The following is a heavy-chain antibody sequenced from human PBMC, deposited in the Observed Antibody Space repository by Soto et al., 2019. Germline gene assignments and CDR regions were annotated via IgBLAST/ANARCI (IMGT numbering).Heavy chain of an antibody. V-gene: IGHV3-30-3*01. D-gene: IGHD3-22*01. CDR3: ARDKEYYDSSPYFDY. CDR1: GFTFSSYA. J-gene: IGHJ4*02. CDR2: ISYDGSNK. Sequence: PGGSLRLSCAASGFTFSSYAMHWVRQAPGKGLEWVAVISYDGSNKYYADSVKGRFTISRDNSKNTLYLQMNSLRAEDTAVYYCARDKEYYDSSPYFDYWGQGTLVTVSS.